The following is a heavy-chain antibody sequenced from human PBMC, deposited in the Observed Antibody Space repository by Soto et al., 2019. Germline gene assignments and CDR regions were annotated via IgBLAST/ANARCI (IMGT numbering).Heavy chain of an antibody. CDR3: ARDPSEGRVGNWFES. V-gene: IGHV3-21*01. Sequence: RGSLRLACAASGFAFSRYGMNWIRQAPGKGLEWVSSISSSTSYIYYADSVKGRFSISRDNAKKILYLEMYALRTDDTAVYYCARDPSEGRVGNWFESWGQGTLVTVSS. CDR2: ISSSTSYI. J-gene: IGHJ5*01. D-gene: IGHD1-26*01. CDR1: GFAFSRYG.